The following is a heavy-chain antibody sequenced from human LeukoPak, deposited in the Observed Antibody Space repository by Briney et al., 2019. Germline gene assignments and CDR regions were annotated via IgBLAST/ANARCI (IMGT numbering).Heavy chain of an antibody. D-gene: IGHD3-10*01. V-gene: IGHV3-15*01. Sequence: GGSLRLSCAASGFTFSNAWMSWVRQAPGKGLEWVGRIKSKTDGGTTDYAAPVKGRFTISRDDSKNTLYLQMNSLKTEDTAVYYCTTKRITMVQGFDYWGQGTLVTVSS. CDR2: IKSKTDGGTT. J-gene: IGHJ4*02. CDR1: GFTFSNAW. CDR3: TTKRITMVQGFDY.